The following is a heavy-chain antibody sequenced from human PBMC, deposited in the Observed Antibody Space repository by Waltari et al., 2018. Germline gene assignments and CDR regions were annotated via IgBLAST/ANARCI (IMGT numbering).Heavy chain of an antibody. J-gene: IGHJ4*02. V-gene: IGHV4-59*12. D-gene: IGHD5-12*01. CDR2: IYYRGST. CDR3: ARERGDGYNLEGYYFDY. Sequence: QVQLQESGPGLVKPSETLSLTCTVSGGSISSYSWSWIRQPPGKGLEWSGNIYYRGSTNYNPSLKSRVTISVDTSKNQFSLKLSSVTAADTAVYYCARERGDGYNLEGYYFDYWGQGTLVTVSS. CDR1: GGSISSYS.